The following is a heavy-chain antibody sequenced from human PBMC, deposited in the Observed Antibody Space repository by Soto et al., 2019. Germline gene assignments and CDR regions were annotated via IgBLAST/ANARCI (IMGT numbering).Heavy chain of an antibody. J-gene: IGHJ2*01. CDR2: INSDGSST. Sequence: GGSLRLSCAASGFTFSSYWMHWVRQAPGKGLVWVSRINSDGSSTSYADSVKGRFTISRDNAKNTLYLQMNSLRAEDTTVYYCARGGSLNWYFDLWGRGTLVTVSS. D-gene: IGHD1-26*01. V-gene: IGHV3-74*01. CDR1: GFTFSSYW. CDR3: ARGGSLNWYFDL.